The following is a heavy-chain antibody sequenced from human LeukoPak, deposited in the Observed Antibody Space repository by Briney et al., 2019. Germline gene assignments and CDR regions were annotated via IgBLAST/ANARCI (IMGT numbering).Heavy chain of an antibody. V-gene: IGHV1-69*13. D-gene: IGHD2-2*01. CDR2: IIPVFGTA. Sequence: SVKVSCKASGGTFSNYAITWVRQAPGQGLEWMGGIIPVFGTASYAQKFQGRLTITADESTLTAYMELSSLRSEDTAVYYCARDCSSTNCYVSYYYYGMDVWDQGTTVTVSS. J-gene: IGHJ6*02. CDR3: ARDCSSTNCYVSYYYYGMDV. CDR1: GGTFSNYA.